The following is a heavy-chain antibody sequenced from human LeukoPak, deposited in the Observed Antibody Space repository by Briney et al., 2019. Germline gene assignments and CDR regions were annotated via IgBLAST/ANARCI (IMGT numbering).Heavy chain of an antibody. CDR2: IYYSGST. D-gene: IGHD5-12*01. V-gene: IGHV4-59*01. Sequence: SSETLSLTCTVSGGSISSYYWSWIRQPPGKGLGWIGYIYYSGSTNYNPSLKSRVTISVDTSKNQFSLKLSSVTAADTAVYYCARGGYRSDYWGQGTLVTVSS. CDR3: ARGGYRSDY. J-gene: IGHJ4*02. CDR1: GGSISSYY.